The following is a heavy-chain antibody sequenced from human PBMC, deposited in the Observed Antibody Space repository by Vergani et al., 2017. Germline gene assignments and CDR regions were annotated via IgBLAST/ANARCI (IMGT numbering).Heavy chain of an antibody. V-gene: IGHV4-59*01. CDR3: ASYISSSGPVLR. Sequence: QVQLQESGPGLVKPSETLLVMCTVSGGSMSNYYWSWIRQPPGKRLEWIGSIYYSGSTNYNPSLKSRVNISLDTSKNQFSLKLSSVTAADTAVYFCASYISSSGPVLRWGQGTLVTVSS. CDR2: IYYSGST. J-gene: IGHJ4*02. D-gene: IGHD6-6*01. CDR1: GGSMSNYY.